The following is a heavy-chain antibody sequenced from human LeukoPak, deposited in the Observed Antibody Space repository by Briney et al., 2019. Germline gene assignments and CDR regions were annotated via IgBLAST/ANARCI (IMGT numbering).Heavy chain of an antibody. D-gene: IGHD3-10*01. CDR3: ARVGRVRGVHDY. J-gene: IGHJ4*02. CDR2: IYYSGST. Sequence: SETLSLTCTVSGGSISRYYWSWIRQPPGKGLEWIGYIYYSGSTNYNPSLKSRVTISVDTSKNQFSLKLSSVTAADTAVYYCARVGRVRGVHDYWGQGTLVTVSS. V-gene: IGHV4-59*01. CDR1: GGSISRYY.